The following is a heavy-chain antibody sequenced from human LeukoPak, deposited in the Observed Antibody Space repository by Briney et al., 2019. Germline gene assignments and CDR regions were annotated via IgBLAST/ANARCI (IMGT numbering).Heavy chain of an antibody. CDR2: IYYSGST. V-gene: IGHV4-59*01. CDR1: GGSISSYY. Sequence: PSETLSLTCTVSGGSISSYYWSWIRQPPGKGLEWIGYIYYSGSTNYNPSLKSRVTTSVDTSKNQFSLKLSSVTAADTAVYYCARDRLIRLGVPEYGMDVWGQGTTVTVSS. CDR3: ARDRLIRLGVPEYGMDV. D-gene: IGHD2-2*01. J-gene: IGHJ6*02.